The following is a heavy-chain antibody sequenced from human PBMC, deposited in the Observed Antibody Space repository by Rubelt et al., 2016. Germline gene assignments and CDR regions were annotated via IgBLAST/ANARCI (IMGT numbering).Heavy chain of an antibody. CDR2: VSAYDGNT. J-gene: IGHJ3*02. CDR3: ARDQLALYAFDI. CDR1: GYTFTSYG. Sequence: QVQLVQSGAEVKKPGASVKVSCKASGYTFTSYGISWVRQAPGQGLEWMGWVSAYDGNTNYAQKLQGRVTMTTDTSTRTAYMELRSLRSDDTAVYFCARDQLALYAFDIWGQGTMVTVSS. D-gene: IGHD1-1*01. V-gene: IGHV1-18*01.